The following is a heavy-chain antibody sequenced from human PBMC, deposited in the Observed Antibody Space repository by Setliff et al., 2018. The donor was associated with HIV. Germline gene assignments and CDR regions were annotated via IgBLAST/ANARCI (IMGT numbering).Heavy chain of an antibody. J-gene: IGHJ4*02. CDR1: GFTFSSYS. CDR3: AKDREVGANYLHYFDF. Sequence: QPGGSLRLSCAASGFTFSSYSMNWVRQAPGKGLEWVSYISGHSNVKQYADSVRGRFTISRENAENSVSLQMSSLRAEDTAVYYCAKDREVGANYLHYFDFWGQGTLVTVSS. D-gene: IGHD1-26*01. CDR2: ISGHSNVK. V-gene: IGHV3-48*01.